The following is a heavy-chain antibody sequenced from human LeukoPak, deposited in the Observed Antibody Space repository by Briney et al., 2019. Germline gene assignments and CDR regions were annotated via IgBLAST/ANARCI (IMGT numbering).Heavy chain of an antibody. D-gene: IGHD3-10*01. V-gene: IGHV3-33*01. CDR1: GFTFRNYG. Sequence: GGSLRLSCTAPGFTFRNYGMHWVRQAPVKGREGVAVIWNDGSNKYYGDSVKGRFTISRDNSKNTLSLQMNSLRAEDTAVYYCARGDDGSGSFYNGLDTFDIWGLGTMVTVSS. J-gene: IGHJ3*02. CDR2: IWNDGSNK. CDR3: ARGDDGSGSFYNGLDTFDI.